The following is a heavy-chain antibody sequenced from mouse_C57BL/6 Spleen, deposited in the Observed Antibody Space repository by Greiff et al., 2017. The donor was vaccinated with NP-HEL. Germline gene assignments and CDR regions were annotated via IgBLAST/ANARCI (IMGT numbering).Heavy chain of an antibody. J-gene: IGHJ2*01. CDR2: IYPGDGDT. CDR3: ARESYDYDGGCFDY. CDR1: GYAFSSSW. D-gene: IGHD2-4*01. V-gene: IGHV1-82*01. Sequence: QVQLKESGPELVKPGASVKISCKASGYAFSSSWMNWVKQRPGKGLEWIGRIYPGDGDTNYNGKFKGKATLTADKSSSTAYMQLSSLTSEDSAVYFCARESYDYDGGCFDYWGKGTTLTVSS.